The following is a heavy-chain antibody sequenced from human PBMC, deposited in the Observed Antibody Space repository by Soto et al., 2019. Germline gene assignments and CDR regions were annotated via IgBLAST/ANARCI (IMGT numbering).Heavy chain of an antibody. CDR2: INHSGST. Sequence: SETLSLTCAVYVGSFSGYYWSWIRQPPGKGLEWIGEINHSGSTNYNPSLKSRVTISVDTSKNQFSLKLSSVTAADTAVYYCARVAPTYYYGSGNPDYWGQGTLVTVSS. D-gene: IGHD3-10*01. CDR3: ARVAPTYYYGSGNPDY. J-gene: IGHJ4*02. V-gene: IGHV4-34*01. CDR1: VGSFSGYY.